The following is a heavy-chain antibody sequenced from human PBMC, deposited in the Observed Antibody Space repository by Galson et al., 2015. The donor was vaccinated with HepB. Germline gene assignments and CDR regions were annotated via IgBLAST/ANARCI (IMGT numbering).Heavy chain of an antibody. D-gene: IGHD6-13*01. Sequence: SLRLSCAASGFTFSSYAMSWVRQAPGKGLEWVSAISGSGGSTYYADSVKGRFTISRDNAKNSLYLQMNSLRAEDTAVYYCARAVGNSSSWYMVWAYWGQGTLVTVSS. J-gene: IGHJ4*02. V-gene: IGHV3-23*01. CDR3: ARAVGNSSSWYMVWAY. CDR2: ISGSGGST. CDR1: GFTFSSYA.